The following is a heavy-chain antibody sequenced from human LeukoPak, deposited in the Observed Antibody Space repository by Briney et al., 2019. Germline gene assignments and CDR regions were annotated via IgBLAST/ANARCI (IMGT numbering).Heavy chain of an antibody. J-gene: IGHJ1*01. CDR3: AREKTAYYYGSGLLN. V-gene: IGHV3-64*01. CDR1: GFTFSTYA. CDR2: ISSDWDST. Sequence: PGGSLRLSCAASGFTFSTYAMHWVRQAPGKGLQYVSTISSDWDSTYYANSVKGRFTISRDNSKSTLFLQMGSLRADDMAVYYCAREKTAYYYGSGLLNWGRGTLVTVSS. D-gene: IGHD3-10*01.